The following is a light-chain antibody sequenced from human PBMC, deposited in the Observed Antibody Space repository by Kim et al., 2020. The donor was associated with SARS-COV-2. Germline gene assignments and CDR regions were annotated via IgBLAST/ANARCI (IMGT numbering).Light chain of an antibody. J-gene: IGKJ4*01. V-gene: IGKV4-1*01. CDR3: QQYYSLPLT. Sequence: DIVMTQSPDSLSVSLGERATLNCRSARSVLSTFNNKNQVAWYQQRPGQSPKLLIYWASTRESGVPDRFSGSGSGTEFTLTINNLQAEDVAIYYCQQYYSLPLTFGGGTKVDIK. CDR1: RSVLSTFNNKNQ. CDR2: WAS.